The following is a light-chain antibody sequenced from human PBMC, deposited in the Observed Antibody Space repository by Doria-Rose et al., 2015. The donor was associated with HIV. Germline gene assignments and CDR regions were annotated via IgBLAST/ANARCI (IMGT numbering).Light chain of an antibody. Sequence: GDRVTITCRASQGIRNDLDWYQQKPGKAPKLLIYAASSLQSGVLSRFSGSGSGTDFTLTISSLQPEDFATYYCLQDYNLWTFGQGTKVEIK. CDR3: LQDYNLWT. CDR1: QGIRND. CDR2: AAS. V-gene: IGKV1-6*01. J-gene: IGKJ1*01.